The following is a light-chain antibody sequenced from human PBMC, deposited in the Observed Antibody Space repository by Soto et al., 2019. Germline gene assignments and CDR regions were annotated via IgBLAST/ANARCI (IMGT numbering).Light chain of an antibody. V-gene: IGKV1-5*03. J-gene: IGKJ4*01. CDR2: KAS. CDR1: QNVNSW. CDR3: QQYNGHPLT. Sequence: DIQMTQSPSTLSASVGDRATISCRASQNVNSWVAWHQQKPGKAPKLLIYKASSLESGVPSRFSGSGSGTEFTLTISSLQTDDFATYYCQQYNGHPLTFGGGTKVEIK.